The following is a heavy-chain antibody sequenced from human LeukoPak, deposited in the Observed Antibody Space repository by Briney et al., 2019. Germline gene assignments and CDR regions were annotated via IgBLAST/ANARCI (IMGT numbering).Heavy chain of an antibody. V-gene: IGHV4-34*04. CDR3: ARYPCGSAGWYPDYYCDY. J-gene: IGHJ4*02. D-gene: IGHD6-19*01. CDR2: IYYNGTT. Sequence: PSETLSLTCAVYGGSFSSYYRSWIRQPPGKGLDWIGSIYYNGTTTNNPSFKSRGPISVDTSKRQFSLKLSSVNAADTAVYYCARYPCGSAGWYPDYYCDYWGQGTLVTVSS. CDR1: GGSFSSYY.